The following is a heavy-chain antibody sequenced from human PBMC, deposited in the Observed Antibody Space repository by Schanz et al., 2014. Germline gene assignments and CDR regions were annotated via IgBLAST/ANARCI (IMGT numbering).Heavy chain of an antibody. CDR3: VRDAGWAFGDYHDMDV. J-gene: IGHJ6*02. CDR2: ISVYHGHT. D-gene: IGHD3-10*01. Sequence: QVQLVQSGAEVKKPGASVRVSCKASGYSFTTYDVNWVRQAPGQGLEWMGWISVYHGHTNYAEKGHGRVTMTTDTSTSTAYMELRSLISDDTAGYYCVRDAGWAFGDYHDMDVWGQGTSVTVSS. V-gene: IGHV1-18*01. CDR1: GYSFTTYD.